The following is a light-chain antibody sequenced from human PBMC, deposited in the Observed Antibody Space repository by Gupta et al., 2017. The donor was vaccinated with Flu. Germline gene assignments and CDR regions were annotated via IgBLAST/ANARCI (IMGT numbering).Light chain of an antibody. CDR3: QQYGSSLPWT. J-gene: IGKJ1*01. CDR2: GAS. Sequence: EIVLTQSPGTLSLYPGERATLSCRASQSVSSSYLAWYQQKPGQAPRLLIYGASSRATGIPDRFSGSGSGTDFTLTISRLEPEDFAVYYCQQYGSSLPWTFGQGTKVEIK. V-gene: IGKV3-20*01. CDR1: QSVSSSY.